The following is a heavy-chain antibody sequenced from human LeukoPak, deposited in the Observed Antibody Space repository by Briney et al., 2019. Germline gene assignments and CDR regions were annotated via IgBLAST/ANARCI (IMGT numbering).Heavy chain of an antibody. CDR2: IWYDGSNK. J-gene: IGHJ4*02. CDR1: GFTFGSYG. Sequence: AGGSLRLSCAASGFTFGSYGMHWVRQAPGKGLEWVAVIWYDGSNKYYADSVKGRFTISRDNSKNTLYLQMNSLRAEDTAVYYCARGPAPYSSTPADYWGQGTLVTVSS. V-gene: IGHV3-33*01. CDR3: ARGPAPYSSTPADY. D-gene: IGHD6-13*01.